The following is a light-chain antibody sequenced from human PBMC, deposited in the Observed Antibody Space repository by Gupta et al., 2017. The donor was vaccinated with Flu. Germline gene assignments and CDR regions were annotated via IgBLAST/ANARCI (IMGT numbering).Light chain of an antibody. V-gene: IGKV3-20*01. J-gene: IGKJ2*01. CDR2: GAS. CDR1: QSVSSRY. Sequence: EIVLTQSPGTLSLSPGERATLSCRTSQSVSSRYLAWYQQKPGQAPRLVIYGASSRATGIPDRFSGSGSGTDFTLTITRLAPEDFGVYYCKHYGGSMYTFGQGTKLGIK. CDR3: KHYGGSMYT.